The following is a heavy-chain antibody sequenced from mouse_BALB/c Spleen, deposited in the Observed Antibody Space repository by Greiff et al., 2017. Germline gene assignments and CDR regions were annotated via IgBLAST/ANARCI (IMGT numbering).Heavy chain of an antibody. Sequence: LVKTGASVKISCKASGYSFTGYYMHWVKQSHGKSLEWIGYISCYNGATSYNQKFKGKATFTVDTSSSTAYMQFNSLTSEDSAVYYCAREVLTGPYFDYWGQGTTLTVSS. CDR3: AREVLTGPYFDY. V-gene: IGHV1S34*01. D-gene: IGHD4-1*01. CDR1: GYSFTGYY. J-gene: IGHJ2*01. CDR2: ISCYNGAT.